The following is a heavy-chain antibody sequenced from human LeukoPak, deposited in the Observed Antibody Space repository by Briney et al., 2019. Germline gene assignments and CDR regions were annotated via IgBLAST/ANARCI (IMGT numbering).Heavy chain of an antibody. CDR3: ASGLIYYDSSGYRNGYFDY. CDR2: IIPIFGTA. V-gene: IGHV1-69*01. D-gene: IGHD3-22*01. J-gene: IGHJ4*02. Sequence: ASVKVSCKASGNSISNYAVSWVRQAPGQGLEWMGGIIPIFGTANYAQKFQGRVTITADESTSTAYMELSSLRSEDTAVYYCASGLIYYDSSGYRNGYFDYWGQGTLVTVSS. CDR1: GNSISNYA.